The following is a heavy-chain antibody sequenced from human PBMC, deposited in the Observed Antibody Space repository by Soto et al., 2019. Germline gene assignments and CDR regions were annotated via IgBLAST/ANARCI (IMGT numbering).Heavy chain of an antibody. J-gene: IGHJ6*02. CDR2: IYHSGYT. V-gene: IGHV4-30-2*01. Sequence: QLQLQESGSGLVKPSQTLSLTFAVSGGSISSGGYSWRWIRQPPGKGLEWIGYIYHSGYTYCNPSLKSRVTRSVDRSKNQFSLKLSSVTAADTAVYYCARANYGDYGYGMDVWGQGTTVTVSS. CDR1: GGSISSGGYS. CDR3: ARANYGDYGYGMDV. D-gene: IGHD4-17*01.